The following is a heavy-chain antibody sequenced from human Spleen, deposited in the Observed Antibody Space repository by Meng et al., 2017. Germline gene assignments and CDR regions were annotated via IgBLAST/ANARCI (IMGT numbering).Heavy chain of an antibody. D-gene: IGHD1-26*01. CDR2: IGHSGFT. Sequence: QPQLQESGPGLVKPSEALSLTCSVSGGSISTSGYYWGWIRQPPGKGLEWIGSIGHSGFTYYTPSVKSRVTVSLDKSKNQFSLKLSSVTAADTAVYYCAREASGTYYYWGQGTLVTVSS. CDR1: GGSISTSGYY. CDR3: AREASGTYYY. J-gene: IGHJ4*02. V-gene: IGHV4-39*07.